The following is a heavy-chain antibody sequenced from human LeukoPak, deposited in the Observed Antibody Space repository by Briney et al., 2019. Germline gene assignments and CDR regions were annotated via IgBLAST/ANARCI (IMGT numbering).Heavy chain of an antibody. CDR3: ARGGAMVRGVSPLDY. CDR1: GFTLSSYI. D-gene: IGHD3-10*01. J-gene: IGHJ4*02. V-gene: IGHV3-21*01. CDR2: ISSSGSYI. Sequence: GGSLRLSCAASGFTLSSYIMNWVRQAPGKGLEWVSSISSSGSYIYYADSVKGRFTISRDNAKNSLYLQMNSLRAEDTAVYYCARGGAMVRGVSPLDYWGQGTMVTVSS.